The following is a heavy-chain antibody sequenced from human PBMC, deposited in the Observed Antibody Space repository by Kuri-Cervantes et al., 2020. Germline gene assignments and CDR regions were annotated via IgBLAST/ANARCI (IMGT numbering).Heavy chain of an antibody. CDR2: ISSSSSYI. J-gene: IGHJ5*02. D-gene: IGHD3-10*01. Sequence: GESLKISCAASGFTFSSYSMNWVRQAPGKGLEWVSSISSSSSYIYYADSVKGRFTISRDNSKNTLFLQMNSLRAEDTAVYYCARGRGGVSAPLTWGQGTLVTVSS. CDR3: ARGRGGVSAPLT. V-gene: IGHV3-21*01. CDR1: GFTFSSYS.